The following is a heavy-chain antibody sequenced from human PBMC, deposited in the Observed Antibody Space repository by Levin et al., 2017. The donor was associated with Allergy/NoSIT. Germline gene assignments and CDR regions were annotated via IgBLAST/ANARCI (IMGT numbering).Heavy chain of an antibody. V-gene: IGHV3-30*18. D-gene: IGHD3-10*01. J-gene: IGHJ6*02. CDR1: GFSFSTYG. CDR2: ITSDGSSK. CDR3: EKGGDMEV. Sequence: QPGGSLRLSCAASGFSFSTYGIHWVRQAPGKGLEWVALITSDGSSKFFADSVKGRFTISRDNSKNTLHLQMNSLRPEDTAVYYCEKGGDMEVWGQGTTVTVSS.